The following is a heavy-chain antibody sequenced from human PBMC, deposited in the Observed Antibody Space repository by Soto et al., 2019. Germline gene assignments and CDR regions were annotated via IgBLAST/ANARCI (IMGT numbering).Heavy chain of an antibody. D-gene: IGHD2-8*02. CDR2: LYYSAST. CDR3: ARHVTGGFRGSPYFDP. J-gene: IGHJ5*02. CDR1: GGSISSSSYY. Sequence: QLQLQESGPGLVKSSETLSLTCTLSGGSISSSSYYWGWIRQPPGKGLEWIGSLYYSASTYYNPSISSRVPISADTSKNLLSRKLSSVTAPDTAVYYCARHVTGGFRGSPYFDPWGHGTRVTFSS. V-gene: IGHV4-39*02.